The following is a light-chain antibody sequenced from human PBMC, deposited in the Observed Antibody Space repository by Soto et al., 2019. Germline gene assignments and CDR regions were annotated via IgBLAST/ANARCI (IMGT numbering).Light chain of an antibody. Sequence: EIVLTQSPGTLSLSPGERATISCRASQRVSSRYFAWFQQRPGQVPRLLIFGSSSRAPGIPDRFSGSWSGTDFTLTISRLEPEDFGVYYCPQYYHSPRTFGQGTKVEIK. V-gene: IGKV3-20*01. J-gene: IGKJ1*01. CDR3: PQYYHSPRT. CDR1: QRVSSRY. CDR2: GSS.